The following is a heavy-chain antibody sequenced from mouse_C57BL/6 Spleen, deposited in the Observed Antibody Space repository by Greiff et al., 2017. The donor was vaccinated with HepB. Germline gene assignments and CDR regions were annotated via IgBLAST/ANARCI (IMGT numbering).Heavy chain of an antibody. Sequence: VQLQQSGAELVRPGASVKLSCTASGFNLKDDYMHWVKQRPEQGLEWIGWIDPENGDTEYASKFQGKATITADTSSNTAYLQLSSLTSEDTAVYYCTTGSNYDVWGTGTTVTVSS. CDR2: IDPENGDT. D-gene: IGHD5-1*01. V-gene: IGHV14-4*01. J-gene: IGHJ1*03. CDR1: GFNLKDDY. CDR3: TTGSNYDV.